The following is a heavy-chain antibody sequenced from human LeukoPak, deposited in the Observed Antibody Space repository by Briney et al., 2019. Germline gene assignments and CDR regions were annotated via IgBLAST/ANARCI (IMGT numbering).Heavy chain of an antibody. CDR3: ARDTGEMATSMRGYYYYYYMDV. J-gene: IGHJ6*03. Sequence: GGSLRLSCAASGSTFSSYWMSWVRQAPGKGLEWVANIKHDGSEKYNVDSVKGRFTISRDNAKNSLYLQMNSLRAEDTAVYYCARDTGEMATSMRGYYYYYYMDVWGKGTTVTVSS. CDR1: GSTFSSYW. V-gene: IGHV3-7*01. CDR2: IKHDGSEK. D-gene: IGHD5-24*01.